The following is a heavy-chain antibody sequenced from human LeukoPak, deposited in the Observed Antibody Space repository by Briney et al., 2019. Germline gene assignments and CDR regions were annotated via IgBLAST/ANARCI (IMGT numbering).Heavy chain of an antibody. CDR2: INPNSGGT. J-gene: IGHJ5*02. Sequence: ASVKVSCKASGYTFAGYYMHWVRQAPGQGLEWMGWINPNSGGTNYAQKFQGRVTMTRDTSISTAYMELSRLRSDDTAVYYCARDRRYNLNYHWFDPWGQGTLVTVSS. CDR3: ARDRRYNLNYHWFDP. CDR1: GYTFAGYY. D-gene: IGHD1-7*01. V-gene: IGHV1-2*02.